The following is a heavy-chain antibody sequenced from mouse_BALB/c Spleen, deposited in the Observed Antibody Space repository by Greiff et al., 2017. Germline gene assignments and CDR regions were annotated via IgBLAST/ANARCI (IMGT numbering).Heavy chain of an antibody. V-gene: IGHV5-17*02. CDR2: ISSGSSTI. CDR1: GFTFSSFG. Sequence: EVHLVESGGGLVQPGGSRKLSCAASGFTFSSFGMHWVRQAPEKGLEWVAYISSGSSTIYYADTVKGRFTISRDNPKNTLFLQMTSLRSEDTAMYYCARLRPPYAMDYWGQGTSVTVSS. J-gene: IGHJ4*01. CDR3: ARLRPPYAMDY.